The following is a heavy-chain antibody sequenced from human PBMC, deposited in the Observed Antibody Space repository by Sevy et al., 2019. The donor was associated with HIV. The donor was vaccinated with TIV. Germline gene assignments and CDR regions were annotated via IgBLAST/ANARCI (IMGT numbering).Heavy chain of an antibody. V-gene: IGHV3-33*08. CDR2: IWYDGSNK. CDR3: ATTLKYYDFWSGYYKPLDY. J-gene: IGHJ4*02. CDR1: GFTFSSYG. Sequence: GESLKISCAASGFTFSSYGMHWVRQAPGKGLEWVAVIWYDGSNKYYADSVKGRFTISRDNSKNTLYLQMNSLRAEDTAVYYCATTLKYYDFWSGYYKPLDYWGQGTLVTVSS. D-gene: IGHD3-3*01.